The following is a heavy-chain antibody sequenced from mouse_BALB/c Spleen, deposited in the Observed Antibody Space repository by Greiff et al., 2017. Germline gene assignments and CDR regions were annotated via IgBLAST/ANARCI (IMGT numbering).Heavy chain of an antibody. Sequence: VQLQQSGAELVRPGTSVKVSCKASGYAFTNYLIEWVKQRPGQGLEWIGVINPGSGGTNYNEKFKGKATLTADKSSSTAYMQLSSLTSDDSAVYFCARHGFVDYWGQGTTLTVSS. CDR2: INPGSGGT. J-gene: IGHJ2*01. CDR1: GYAFTNYL. V-gene: IGHV1-54*01. D-gene: IGHD1-1*01. CDR3: ARHGFVDY.